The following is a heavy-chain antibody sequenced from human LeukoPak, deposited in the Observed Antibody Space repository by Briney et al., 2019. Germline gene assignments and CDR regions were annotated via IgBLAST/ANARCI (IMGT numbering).Heavy chain of an antibody. V-gene: IGHV4-59*08. CDR1: GGSINSYY. Sequence: SETLSLTCAVSGGSINSYYWHWIRQPPGEGLEWIVSIYYSGSTNYNPSLKSRVTMSVDTSKNQFSLKLSSVTVPDTAVYYCARRRGDYGWGELDYWGQGTLVTVSS. D-gene: IGHD3-10*01. J-gene: IGHJ4*02. CDR2: IYYSGST. CDR3: ARRRGDYGWGELDY.